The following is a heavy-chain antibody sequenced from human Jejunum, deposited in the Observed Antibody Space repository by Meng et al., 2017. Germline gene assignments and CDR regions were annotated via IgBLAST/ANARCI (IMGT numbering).Heavy chain of an antibody. CDR3: ARVNWTSSYWYFDL. D-gene: IGHD1-1*01. CDR1: GASMSSSNYY. CDR2: IYYSGST. Sequence: QRHLQGSGPGLATPSQTLSLTCTVSGASMSSSNYYWTWIRQHPGKGLELIGYIYYSGSTYYNPSLQSLVTISIDMSENQFSLKLTSVTAADTAVYYCARVNWTSSYWYFDLWGRGTLVT. V-gene: IGHV4-31*01. J-gene: IGHJ2*01.